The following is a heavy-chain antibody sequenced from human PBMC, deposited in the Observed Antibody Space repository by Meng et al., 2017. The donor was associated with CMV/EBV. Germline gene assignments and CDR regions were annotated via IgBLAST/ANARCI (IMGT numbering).Heavy chain of an antibody. Sequence: GGSLRLSCAASGFTFDDYAMHWVRQAPGKGLEWVSGISWNSGSIGYADSVKGRFTISRDNAKNSLYLQMNSLRAEDTAVYYCARDKGEITIFGVVIIFQQGGAFDIWGQGTMVTVSS. CDR1: GFTFDDYA. CDR3: ARDKGEITIFGVVIIFQQGGAFDI. D-gene: IGHD3-3*01. CDR2: ISWNSGSI. V-gene: IGHV3-9*01. J-gene: IGHJ3*02.